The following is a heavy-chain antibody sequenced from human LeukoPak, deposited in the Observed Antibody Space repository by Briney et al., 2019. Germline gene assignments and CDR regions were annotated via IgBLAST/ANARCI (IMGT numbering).Heavy chain of an antibody. J-gene: IGHJ4*02. CDR2: ISGSGGST. V-gene: IGHV3-23*01. CDR1: GFTFSSYA. Sequence: GGSLRLSCAASGFTFSSYAMSWVRQAPGKGLEWVSAISGSGGSTYYADSVKGRFTIPRDNSKNTLYLQMNSLRAEDTAVYYCAKASWIQLWLPDYWGQGTLVTVSS. D-gene: IGHD5-18*01. CDR3: AKASWIQLWLPDY.